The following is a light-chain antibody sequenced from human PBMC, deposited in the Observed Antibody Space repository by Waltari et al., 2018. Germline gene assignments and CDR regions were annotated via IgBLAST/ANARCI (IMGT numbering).Light chain of an antibody. Sequence: ELVVTQSPGTMSLSPGDRAILSCRASQTINGNHLAWYQQKPRQAPRLLIHGASSRAIGIPDRFFGSGSGTDFTLTICRLEPEDSGVYYCQEYSASTGTFGQGTKVEIK. CDR1: QTINGNH. CDR2: GAS. V-gene: IGKV3-20*01. CDR3: QEYSASTGT. J-gene: IGKJ1*01.